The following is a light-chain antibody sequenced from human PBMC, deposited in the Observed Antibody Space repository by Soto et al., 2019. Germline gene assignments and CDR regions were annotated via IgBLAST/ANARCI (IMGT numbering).Light chain of an antibody. V-gene: IGKV1-5*01. J-gene: IGKJ1*01. CDR1: QSVSNW. CDR3: QQYNAYSRT. Sequence: DIQMTQSPSTLSASVGERVTITCRASQSVSNWLAWYQQKPGKAPKLLIYDVSSLESGVPSRFSGSGSGTEFILNISSLQPDDFATYYCQQYNAYSRTFGQGTKVDIK. CDR2: DVS.